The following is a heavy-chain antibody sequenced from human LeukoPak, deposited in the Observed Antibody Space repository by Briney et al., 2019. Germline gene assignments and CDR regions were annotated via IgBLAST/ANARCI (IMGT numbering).Heavy chain of an antibody. D-gene: IGHD6-6*01. Sequence: ASVKVSCKASGGTFSSYAICWVRQAPGQGLEWMGGIIPIFGTANYAQKFQGRVTITADESTSTAYMELSSLRSEDTAVCYCARDTRPSSSIAARPGYYYGMDVWGQGTTVTVSS. CDR2: IIPIFGTA. V-gene: IGHV1-69*13. J-gene: IGHJ6*02. CDR1: GGTFSSYA. CDR3: ARDTRPSSSIAARPGYYYGMDV.